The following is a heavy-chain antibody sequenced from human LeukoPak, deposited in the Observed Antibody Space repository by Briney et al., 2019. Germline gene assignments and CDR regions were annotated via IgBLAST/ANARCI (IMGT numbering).Heavy chain of an antibody. D-gene: IGHD3-22*01. CDR2: IIPILGIA. Sequence: GASVKVSCKASGGTFSSYAISWVRQAPGQGLEWMGGIIPILGIANYAQKFQGRVTITADKSTSTAYMELSSLRSEDTAVYYCARGPYDSSGYYHYYGMDVWGQGTTVTVSS. J-gene: IGHJ6*02. CDR1: GGTFSSYA. V-gene: IGHV1-69*10. CDR3: ARGPYDSSGYYHYYGMDV.